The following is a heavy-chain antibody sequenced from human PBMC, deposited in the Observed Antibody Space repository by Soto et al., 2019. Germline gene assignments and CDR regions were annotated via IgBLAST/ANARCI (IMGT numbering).Heavy chain of an antibody. Sequence: SETLSLTCTVSGDSISTSSYSWGWIRRPPGKRLEWIGSIYYSGSTYYNPSLKSRVTISVDTSKNQFSLKLSSVTAADTAVYYCARHDSSPVTTDYWGQGTLVTVSS. CDR1: GDSISTSSYS. J-gene: IGHJ4*02. CDR3: ARHDSSPVTTDY. V-gene: IGHV4-39*01. CDR2: IYYSGST. D-gene: IGHD4-17*01.